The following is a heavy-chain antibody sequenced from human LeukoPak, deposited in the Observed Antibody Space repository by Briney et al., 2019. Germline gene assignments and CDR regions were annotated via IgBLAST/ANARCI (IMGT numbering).Heavy chain of an antibody. D-gene: IGHD3-22*01. Sequence: GASVKVSCKASGYTFTSYYMHWVRQAPGQGLEWMGRIIPILGIANYAQKFQGRVTITADKSTSTAYMELSSLRSEDTAVYYCARERYYDSSGHFHFDYWGQGTLVTVSS. CDR3: ARERYYDSSGHFHFDY. CDR1: GYTFTSYY. J-gene: IGHJ4*02. CDR2: IIPILGIA. V-gene: IGHV1-69*04.